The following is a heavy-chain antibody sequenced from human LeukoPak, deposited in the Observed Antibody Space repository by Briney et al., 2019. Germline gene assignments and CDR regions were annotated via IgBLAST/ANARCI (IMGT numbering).Heavy chain of an antibody. V-gene: IGHV3-7*01. J-gene: IGHJ3*01. D-gene: IGHD3/OR15-3a*01. CDR3: AREGLHDGFDV. CDR1: GFTFSSYW. CDR2: IKQDGSEK. Sequence: GGSLRLSCAASGFTFSSYWMSWVRQAPGKGLEWVANIKQDGSEKYYVDSVKGRFTISRDNAKNSLYLQMNSLRTEDTAFYYCAREGLHDGFDVRGQGIMVSVSS.